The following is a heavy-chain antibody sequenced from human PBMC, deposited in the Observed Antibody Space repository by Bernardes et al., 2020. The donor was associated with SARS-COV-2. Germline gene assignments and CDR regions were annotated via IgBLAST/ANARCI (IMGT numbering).Heavy chain of an antibody. CDR1: GFNFDNYA. V-gene: IGHV3-23*01. J-gene: IGHJ6*02. CDR3: AKELAYGTTWRDYKYYFGMDV. D-gene: IGHD2-8*01. Sequence: GGSLRLSCAASGFNFDNYAMSWVRQAPGKGLEWVSSISGSGGGTYYADSVKGRFIISRDNSKNTLYLEMNSLRAEDTAVYYCAKELAYGTTWRDYKYYFGMDVWGQGTTVTVSS. CDR2: ISGSGGGT.